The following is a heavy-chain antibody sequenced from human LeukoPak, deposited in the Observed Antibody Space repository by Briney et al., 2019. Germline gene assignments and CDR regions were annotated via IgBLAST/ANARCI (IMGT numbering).Heavy chain of an antibody. CDR1: GFTFSSHA. Sequence: GGSLRLSCAASGFTFSSHAMTWVRQTPGKRLEWVSSINENGGKTYYAGSVRGRFTISRDNSRNILDLQMNSLKPEDTALYYCARGGIAGLRGGFGAWGQGTMVIVSS. J-gene: IGHJ3*01. V-gene: IGHV3-23*01. CDR3: ARGGIAGLRGGFGA. D-gene: IGHD3-3*01. CDR2: INENGGKT.